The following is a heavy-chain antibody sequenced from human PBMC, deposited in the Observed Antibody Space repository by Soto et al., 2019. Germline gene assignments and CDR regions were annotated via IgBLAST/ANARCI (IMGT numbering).Heavy chain of an antibody. D-gene: IGHD1-26*01. J-gene: IGHJ6*02. CDR2: INAGNGNT. CDR1: GYTFTSYA. V-gene: IGHV1-3*01. CDR3: AGATYYYYGMDV. Sequence: ASVQVSCKASGYTFTSYAMHWVRQAPGQRLEWMGWINAGNGNTKYSQKFQGRVTITRDTSASTAYMELSSLRSEDTAVYYCAGATYYYYGMDVWGQGTTVTVSS.